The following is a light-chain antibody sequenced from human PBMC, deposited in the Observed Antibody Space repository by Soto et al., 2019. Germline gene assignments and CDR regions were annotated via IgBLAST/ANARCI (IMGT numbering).Light chain of an antibody. J-gene: IGLJ3*02. CDR3: STWDDSLNGWV. CDR1: ISNLGKDT. CDR2: NDD. Sequence: QSVLTPPPSVSGTTGLRVNISCSGGISNLGKDTVNWYQQLPGTAPKLLMFNDDKRPSGVPDRFSGSRSGTSASLAISGLQSDDEAVYFCSTWDDSLNGWVSGGGTTLTV. V-gene: IGLV1-44*01.